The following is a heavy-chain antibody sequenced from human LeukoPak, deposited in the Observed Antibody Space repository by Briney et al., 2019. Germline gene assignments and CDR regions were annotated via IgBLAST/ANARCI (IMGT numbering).Heavy chain of an antibody. D-gene: IGHD6-13*01. J-gene: IGHJ6*04. CDR2: ISSKGDNI. V-gene: IGHV3-64*01. CDR3: GRVRISAARGYMDV. CDR1: GFTFSSYA. Sequence: GGSLRLSCAGSGFTFSSYAIHWVRQAPGKGLESVSTISSKGDNIFYANSVKGRFTISRDNSKNTVYLQMGSLRAEDMAVYYCGRVRISAARGYMDVWGKGTTVTVSS.